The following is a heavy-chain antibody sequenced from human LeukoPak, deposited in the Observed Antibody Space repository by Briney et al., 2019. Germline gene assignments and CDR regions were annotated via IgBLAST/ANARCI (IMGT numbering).Heavy chain of an antibody. D-gene: IGHD5-18*01. J-gene: IGHJ4*02. V-gene: IGHV3-21*01. CDR2: ISSSSSYI. CDR1: GLTFSSYS. Sequence: GGSLRLSCAASGLTFSSYSMQWVRQAPGKGLEWVSSISSSSSYIYYADSVKGRFTISRDNAKNSLYLQMNSLRAEDTAVYYCAREHYSYVSFDYWRQGTLVTDSS. CDR3: AREHYSYVSFDY.